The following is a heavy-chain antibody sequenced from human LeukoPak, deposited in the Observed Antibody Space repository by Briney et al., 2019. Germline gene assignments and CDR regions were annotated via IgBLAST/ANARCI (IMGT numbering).Heavy chain of an antibody. V-gene: IGHV3-48*01. Sequence: GGSLRLSCAASGFIFGDYSMNWVRQAPGKGLEWVSYISSSSSTIYYADSVKGRFTISRDNAKNSLYLQMNSLRAEDTAVYYCARDSPKQWLVTDAFDIWGQGTMVTVSS. J-gene: IGHJ3*02. D-gene: IGHD6-19*01. CDR3: ARDSPKQWLVTDAFDI. CDR2: ISSSSSTI. CDR1: GFIFGDYS.